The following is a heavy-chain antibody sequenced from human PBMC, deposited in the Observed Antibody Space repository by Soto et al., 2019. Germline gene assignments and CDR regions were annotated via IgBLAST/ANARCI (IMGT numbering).Heavy chain of an antibody. Sequence: ASVKVSCKASGYTFTSYDINWVRQAPGQGLEWMGWMNPNSGNTGYAQKFQGRVTMTRNTSISTAYMELSSLRSEDTAVYYCARGGVVDYYYYGMDVWGQGTTVTVSS. J-gene: IGHJ6*02. V-gene: IGHV1-8*01. CDR2: MNPNSGNT. CDR1: GYTFTSYD. D-gene: IGHD3-3*01. CDR3: ARGGVVDYYYYGMDV.